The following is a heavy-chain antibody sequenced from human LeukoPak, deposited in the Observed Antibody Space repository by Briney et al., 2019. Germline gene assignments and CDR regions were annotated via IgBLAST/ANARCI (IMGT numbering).Heavy chain of an antibody. CDR2: ISGSGDTT. J-gene: IGHJ4*02. CDR3: TRQGWIY. Sequence: SGFXXXSDALTWVRQPPGKGLEWISTISGSGDTTYYADSVKGRFTTSRDNSKDVVYLQMNSVRDEDTAVYYCTRQGWIYWGQGTLVTVSS. V-gene: IGHV3-23*01. CDR1: GFXXXSDA. D-gene: IGHD2-2*03.